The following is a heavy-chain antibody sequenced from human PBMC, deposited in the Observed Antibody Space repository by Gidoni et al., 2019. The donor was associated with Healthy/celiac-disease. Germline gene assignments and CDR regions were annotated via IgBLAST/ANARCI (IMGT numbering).Heavy chain of an antibody. Sequence: QLQLQESGPGLVKPSETLHLTCTVSGGSISSSSYYWGWLRQPPGKGLEWIGSIYYSGSTYYNPSLKSRVTISVDTSKNQFSLKLSSVTAADTAVYYCARLPYYYDSSGYLYWGQGTLVTVSS. V-gene: IGHV4-39*01. CDR2: IYYSGST. J-gene: IGHJ4*02. CDR3: ARLPYYYDSSGYLY. CDR1: GGSISSSSYY. D-gene: IGHD3-22*01.